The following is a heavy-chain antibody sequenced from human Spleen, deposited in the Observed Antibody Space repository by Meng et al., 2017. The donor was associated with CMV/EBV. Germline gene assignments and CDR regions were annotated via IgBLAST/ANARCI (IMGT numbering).Heavy chain of an antibody. V-gene: IGHV3-73*01. CDR3: TRHGVGSSSSLGY. CDR1: GFTFSGSA. CDR2: IRSKANRYAT. D-gene: IGHD6-6*01. J-gene: IGHJ4*02. Sequence: GESLKISCAASGFTFSGSAMHWVRQASGKGLEWVGRIRSKANRYATAYAASVKGRFTISRDDSKNTAYLQMNSLKTEDTALYYCTRHGVGSSSSLGYWGQGTLVTVSS.